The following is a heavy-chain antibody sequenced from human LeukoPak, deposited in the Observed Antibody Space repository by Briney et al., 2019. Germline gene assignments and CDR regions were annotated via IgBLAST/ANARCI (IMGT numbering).Heavy chain of an antibody. CDR3: ARGGSLGYYYYMDV. J-gene: IGHJ6*03. CDR2: IYYSGST. Sequence: SETLSLTCTVSGGSISSYYWSWIRQPPGKGLEWIGYIYYSGSTNYNPSLKSRVTILVDTSKNQFSLKLSSVIAADTAVYYCARGGSLGYYYYMDVWGKGTTVTVSS. V-gene: IGHV4-59*01. CDR1: GGSISSYY. D-gene: IGHD7-27*01.